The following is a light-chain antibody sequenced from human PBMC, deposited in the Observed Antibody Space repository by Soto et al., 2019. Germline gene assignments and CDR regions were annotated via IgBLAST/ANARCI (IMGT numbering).Light chain of an antibody. CDR1: QSISTY. V-gene: IGKV3-20*01. CDR3: QQYGSSRT. J-gene: IGKJ1*01. CDR2: GAS. Sequence: EIVLTQSPGTLSLSPGERATLSCRASQSISTYLAWYQQKPGQAPRLLIYGASSRATGIPDRFSGSGSGTDFTLTISRLEPEDFAVYYCQQYGSSRTFGQGTKV.